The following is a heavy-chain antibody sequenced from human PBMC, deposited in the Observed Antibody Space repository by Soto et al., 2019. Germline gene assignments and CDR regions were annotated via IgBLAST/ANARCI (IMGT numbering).Heavy chain of an antibody. Sequence: EVQLVESGGGLVQPGGSLRLSCAASGFTFSSYSMNWVRQAPGKGLEWVSYISSSSSTIYYADSAKGRFTISRDNAKNSLDRRLNSRRADDTAVYDCSRELNCGLVDYWGQGTVVTVSS. CDR3: SRELNCGLVDY. D-gene: IGHD1-1*01. V-gene: IGHV3-48*01. CDR2: ISSSSSTI. J-gene: IGHJ4*02. CDR1: GFTFSSYS.